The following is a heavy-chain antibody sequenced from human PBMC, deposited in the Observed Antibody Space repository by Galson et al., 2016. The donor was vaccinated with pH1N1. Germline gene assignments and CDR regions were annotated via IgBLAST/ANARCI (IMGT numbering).Heavy chain of an antibody. D-gene: IGHD3-10*01. Sequence: SLRLSCAVSGFTFSSYWMHWVRQAPGKGLEWVANINLDGSKKYYVDSVKGRFTISRDNAKNSLYLQMKSLRAEDTAVYYCANFRLNPWGQGTLVTVSS. CDR1: GFTFSSYW. CDR2: INLDGSKK. CDR3: ANFRLNP. J-gene: IGHJ5*02. V-gene: IGHV3-7*03.